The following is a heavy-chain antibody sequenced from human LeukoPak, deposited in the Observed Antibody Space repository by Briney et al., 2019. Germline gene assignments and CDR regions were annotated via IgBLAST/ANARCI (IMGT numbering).Heavy chain of an antibody. CDR2: ISWNSGSI. CDR3: AKDTGYYYDSSNYLGY. V-gene: IGHV3-9*01. CDR1: GFTFDDYA. D-gene: IGHD3-22*01. J-gene: IGHJ4*02. Sequence: GGSLRLSCAASGFTFDDYAMHWVRHAPGKGLEWVSGISWNSGSIGYADSVKGRFTISRDNAKNSLYLQMNSLRAEDTALYYCAKDTGYYYDSSNYLGYWGQGTLVTVSS.